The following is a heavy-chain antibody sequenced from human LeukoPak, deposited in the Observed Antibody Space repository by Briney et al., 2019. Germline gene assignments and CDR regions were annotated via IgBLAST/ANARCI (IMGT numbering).Heavy chain of an antibody. D-gene: IGHD1-26*01. J-gene: IGHJ4*02. CDR3: ATGRGVGATMLGY. V-gene: IGHV3-33*01. Sequence: GGSLRLSCAASGFTFSTYGMHWVRQAPGKGLEWVAVIWYDGSNKYYADSVKGRFTISRDNSKNTLYLQMNSLRAEDTAMYYCATGRGVGATMLGYWGQGTLVTVSS. CDR2: IWYDGSNK. CDR1: GFTFSTYG.